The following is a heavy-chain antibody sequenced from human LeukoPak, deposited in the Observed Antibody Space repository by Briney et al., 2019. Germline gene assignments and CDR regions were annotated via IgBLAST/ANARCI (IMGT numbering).Heavy chain of an antibody. Sequence: ASVKVSCKASGGTFSSYAISWVRQAPGQGLEWMGRIIPILGIANYAQKFQGRVTITADKSTSTAYMELSSLRSDDTAVYYCARMEQLAEGLIVYWGQGTLVTVSS. J-gene: IGHJ4*02. CDR3: ARMEQLAEGLIVY. CDR2: IIPILGIA. V-gene: IGHV1-69*04. CDR1: GGTFSSYA. D-gene: IGHD6-13*01.